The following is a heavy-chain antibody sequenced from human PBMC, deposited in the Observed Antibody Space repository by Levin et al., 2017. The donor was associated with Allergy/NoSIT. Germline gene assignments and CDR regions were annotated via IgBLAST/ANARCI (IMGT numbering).Heavy chain of an antibody. CDR2: MNPNSGNT. Sequence: GESLKISCKASGYTFTSHDINWVRQATGQGLEWMGWMNPNSGNTGYAQKFRGRVTMTRNTSISIAYMELSSLTSEDTAVYYCASRGGPVNFHWGQGTLVTVSS. V-gene: IGHV1-8*01. J-gene: IGHJ4*02. D-gene: IGHD4-11*01. CDR3: ASRGGPVNFH. CDR1: GYTFTSHD.